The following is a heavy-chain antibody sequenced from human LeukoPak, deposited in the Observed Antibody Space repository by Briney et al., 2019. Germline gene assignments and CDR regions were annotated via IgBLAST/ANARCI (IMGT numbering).Heavy chain of an antibody. CDR2: FDPEDGET. D-gene: IGHD2-2*01. V-gene: IGHV1-24*01. Sequence: ASVKVSFKVSGYTLTELSMHWVRQAPGKGLEWMGGFDPEDGETIYAQKFQGRVTMTEDTSTDTAYMELSSLRSEDTAGYYCATDRCSSTSYYVRGYYYYGMDVWGQGTTVTVSS. J-gene: IGHJ6*02. CDR3: ATDRCSSTSYYVRGYYYYGMDV. CDR1: GYTLTELS.